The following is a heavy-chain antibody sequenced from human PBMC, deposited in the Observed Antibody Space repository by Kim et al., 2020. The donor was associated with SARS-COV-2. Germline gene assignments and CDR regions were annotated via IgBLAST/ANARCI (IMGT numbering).Heavy chain of an antibody. J-gene: IGHJ6*02. CDR3: ARVVLGHGRLDV. CDR2: IYSGGST. Sequence: GGSLRLSCAASGFTVSSNYMSWVRQAPGKGLEWVSVIYSGGSTYYADSVKGRFTISRDNSKNTLYLQMNSLRAEDTAVYYCARVVLGHGRLDVWGQGTTVTVSS. V-gene: IGHV3-66*01. CDR1: GFTVSSNY.